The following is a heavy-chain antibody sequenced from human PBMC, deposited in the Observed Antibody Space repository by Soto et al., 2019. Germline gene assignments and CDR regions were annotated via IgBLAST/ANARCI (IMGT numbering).Heavy chain of an antibody. CDR3: ARERYSSGWYWFDP. CDR1: GYTLTELS. J-gene: IGHJ5*02. D-gene: IGHD6-19*01. CDR2: MNPNSGNT. Sequence: ASVKVSCKVSGYTLTELSMHWVRQAPGQGLEWMGWMNPNSGNTGYAQKFQGRVTMTRNTSISTAYMELSSLRSEDTGVYHCARERYSSGWYWFDPWGQGTLVTVSS. V-gene: IGHV1-8*01.